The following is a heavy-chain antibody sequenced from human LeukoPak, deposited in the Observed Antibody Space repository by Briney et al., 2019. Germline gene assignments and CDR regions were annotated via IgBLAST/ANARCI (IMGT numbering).Heavy chain of an antibody. D-gene: IGHD3-9*01. CDR2: IDFRGNT. CDR3: ARDKGHFDVDY. V-gene: IGHV4-39*07. Sequence: SETLSLTCTVSGGSISSSGYYWGWIRQPPGKCLEWIGSIDFRGNTYYIPSLMSRLTISADTAKNQFSLKLSSVTAADTAVYYCARDKGHFDVDYWGQGTLVTISS. J-gene: IGHJ4*02. CDR1: GGSISSSGYY.